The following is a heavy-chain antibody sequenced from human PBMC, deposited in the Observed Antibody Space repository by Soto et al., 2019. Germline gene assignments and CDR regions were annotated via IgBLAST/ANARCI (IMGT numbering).Heavy chain of an antibody. CDR2: INHSRST. D-gene: IGHD3-9*01. CDR3: ERGYDIRGEDY. V-gene: IGHV4-34*01. J-gene: IGHJ4*02. Sequence: ASGTLSLTCAVYGGSFSGYYWSWIRQPPGKGLQWTGVINHSRSTNSNPSLQSRVTISVDTAKNQFSLKLSSVTAADTAVHYCERGYDIRGEDYWGQGTLVTVS. CDR1: GGSFSGYY.